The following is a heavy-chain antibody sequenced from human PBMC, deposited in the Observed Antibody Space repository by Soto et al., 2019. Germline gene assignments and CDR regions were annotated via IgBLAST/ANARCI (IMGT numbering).Heavy chain of an antibody. CDR3: GRVPRYSFPTSDSLDQ. Sequence: QLHLVQSGTEVRKPVSSVTVSCKVSGGTFSTYTISWVRQAPGQGLQWMGGITPILRETTYAQNFQGRVSITAEISATTAYMELSDLTSEDTAVYYCGRVPRYSFPTSDSLDQWGQGTRVTVSS. CDR1: GGTFSTYT. V-gene: IGHV1-69*06. CDR2: ITPILRET. J-gene: IGHJ4*02. D-gene: IGHD5-18*01.